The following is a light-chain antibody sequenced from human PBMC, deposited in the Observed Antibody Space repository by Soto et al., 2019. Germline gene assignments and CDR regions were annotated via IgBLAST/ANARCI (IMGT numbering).Light chain of an antibody. CDR1: SSDVGGYNY. CDR2: DVS. V-gene: IGLV2-14*01. Sequence: QSVLTQPASVSGSPGQSITISCTGTSSDVGGYNYVSWYQQHPGKAPKLMIDDVSNRPSGVSNRFSGSKSGNTASLTISGLQAEDEDDYYCSSYTSSSTLEVVLGGGTKLPVL. J-gene: IGLJ2*01. CDR3: SSYTSSSTLEVV.